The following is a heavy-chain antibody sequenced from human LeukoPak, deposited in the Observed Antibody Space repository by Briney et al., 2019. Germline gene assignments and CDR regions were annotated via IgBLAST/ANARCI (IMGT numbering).Heavy chain of an antibody. Sequence: GGSLRLSCAASGFTFSSYGMHWVRQAPGKGLEWVAFIRYDGSNKYYADSVKGRFTISRDNSKNTLYLQMNSLRAEDTAVYYCAKDKVHYGSGSYYTAFDYWGQGTLVTVSS. J-gene: IGHJ4*02. CDR2: IRYDGSNK. D-gene: IGHD3-10*01. CDR3: AKDKVHYGSGSYYTAFDY. V-gene: IGHV3-30*02. CDR1: GFTFSSYG.